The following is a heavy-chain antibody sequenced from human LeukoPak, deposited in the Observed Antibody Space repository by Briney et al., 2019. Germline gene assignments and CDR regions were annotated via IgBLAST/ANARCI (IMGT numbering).Heavy chain of an antibody. D-gene: IGHD3-16*01. CDR2: IYYSGST. CDR1: GGSISSYY. J-gene: IGHJ4*02. CDR3: ARAEGGGFDY. Sequence: SETLSLTCTVSGGSISSYYWSWIRQPPGKGLEWIGYIYYSGSTNYNPSLKSRVTISVDRSKNQFSLRLSSVTAADTAVYYCARAEGGGFDYWGQGILVTVSS. V-gene: IGHV4-59*12.